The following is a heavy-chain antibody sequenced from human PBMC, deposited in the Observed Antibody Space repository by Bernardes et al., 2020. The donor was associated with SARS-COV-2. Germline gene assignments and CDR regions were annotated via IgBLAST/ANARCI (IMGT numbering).Heavy chain of an antibody. V-gene: IGHV2-5*01. CDR2: SYWNDDK. CDR3: AHRLGSDSFDI. D-gene: IGHD3-10*01. CDR1: GFSLSTSGVG. J-gene: IGHJ3*02. Sequence: SGPTLVKPTQTLTLTCTFSGFSLSTSGVGVGWIRQPPGKALEWLALSYWNDDKRYSPSLKSRLTITKDTSKNKVVLTMTNMDPVDTATYYCAHRLGSDSFDIWGQGTMVTVSS.